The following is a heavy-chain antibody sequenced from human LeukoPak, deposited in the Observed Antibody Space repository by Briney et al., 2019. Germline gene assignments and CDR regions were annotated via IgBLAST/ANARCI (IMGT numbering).Heavy chain of an antibody. Sequence: GALRLSCAASGFTVSSNYMSWVRQAPGKGLEWVSVIYSGGSTYYADSVRGRFTISRDNSKNTLYLQMNSLRAEDTAVYYCARGIPGDCGGDCYPDAFDIWGQGTMVTVSS. J-gene: IGHJ3*02. D-gene: IGHD2-21*02. CDR2: IYSGGST. CDR3: ARGIPGDCGGDCYPDAFDI. V-gene: IGHV3-53*01. CDR1: GFTVSSNY.